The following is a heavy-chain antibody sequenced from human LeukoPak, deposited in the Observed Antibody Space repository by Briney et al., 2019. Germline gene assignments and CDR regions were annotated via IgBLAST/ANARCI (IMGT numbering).Heavy chain of an antibody. V-gene: IGHV3-48*03. CDR1: GFPFSIYE. CDR2: IGSSGTTI. J-gene: IGHJ4*02. CDR3: ALLAVASDFDY. D-gene: IGHD6-19*01. Sequence: GGSLRLSCAVSGFPFSIYEMNWVRQAPGKGLEWVSNIGSSGTTIYYAGSVKGRFSISRDNAKSSLYLQMNSLRVEDTAVYYCALLAVASDFDYWGQGALVTVSS.